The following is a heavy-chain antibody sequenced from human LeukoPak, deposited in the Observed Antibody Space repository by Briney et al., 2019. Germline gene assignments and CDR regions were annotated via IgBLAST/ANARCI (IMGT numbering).Heavy chain of an antibody. CDR1: GASIRSNY. CDR2: IYSSGST. CDR3: ARGPMTYYYGSSASPPRLNYYFDS. D-gene: IGHD3-22*01. V-gene: IGHV4-4*07. Sequence: PSETLSLTCTVSGASIRSNYWSWIRQPAGQGLEGIGLIYSSGSTNHNPSLHSRVTMSLDTSKNQFSLKLTSATAADTAVYYCARGPMTYYYGSSASPPRLNYYFDSWGLGTLVTVSS. J-gene: IGHJ4*02.